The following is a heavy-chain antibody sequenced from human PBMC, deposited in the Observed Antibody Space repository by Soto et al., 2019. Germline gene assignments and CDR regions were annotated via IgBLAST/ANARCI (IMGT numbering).Heavy chain of an antibody. D-gene: IGHD2-15*01. Sequence: SETLSLTCTVSGGSISSSSYYWGWIRQPPGKGLEWIGSIYYSGSTYYNPSLKSRVTISVDTSKNQFSLKLSSVTAADTAVYYCARHQIGYCSGGSCYPYGDYDYWGQGTLVTVSS. J-gene: IGHJ4*02. CDR3: ARHQIGYCSGGSCYPYGDYDY. V-gene: IGHV4-39*01. CDR1: GGSISSSSYY. CDR2: IYYSGST.